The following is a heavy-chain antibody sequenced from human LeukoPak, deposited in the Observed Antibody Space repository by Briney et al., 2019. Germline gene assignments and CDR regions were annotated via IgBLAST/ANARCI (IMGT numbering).Heavy chain of an antibody. J-gene: IGHJ4*02. Sequence: ASVKVSCKASGYTFDSYDINWVRKATGQGLEWMGWMNPNTGRTGYAQKFQGRITMTRDTSINTAYMELTNLRSEDTAIYYCARLSQTADYYTLGGYYYLGYWGQGTPVTVSS. CDR2: MNPNTGRT. CDR1: GYTFDSYD. V-gene: IGHV1-8*02. CDR3: ARLSQTADYYTLGGYYYLGY. D-gene: IGHD3-10*01.